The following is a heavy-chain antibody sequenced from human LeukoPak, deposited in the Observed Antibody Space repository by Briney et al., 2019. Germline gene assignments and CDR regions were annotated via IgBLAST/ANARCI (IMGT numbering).Heavy chain of an antibody. J-gene: IGHJ5*02. V-gene: IGHV4-4*02. D-gene: IGHD4-23*01. CDR1: GGSISSNNW. Sequence: SETLSLTCAVSGGSISSNNWWSWFRQPPGKGLEWVGEIYQSTNYNPSLKSRVTISVDKSKNQFSLKLSSVTAADTAVYYCVRNGGNNWGNWFDPWGQGTLVTVSS. CDR3: VRNGGNNWGNWFDP. CDR2: IYQST.